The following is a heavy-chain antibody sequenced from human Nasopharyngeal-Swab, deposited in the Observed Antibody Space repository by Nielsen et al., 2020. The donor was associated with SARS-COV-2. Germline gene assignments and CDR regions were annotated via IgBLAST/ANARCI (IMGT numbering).Heavy chain of an antibody. Sequence: VRQMPGKGLEWMGRSDPSDSYTNYSPSFQGHVTISADKSISTAYLQWSSLKASDTAMYYCARAIIAAAGSYYYYGMDVWGQGTTVTVSS. V-gene: IGHV5-10-1*01. CDR2: SDPSDSYT. J-gene: IGHJ6*02. D-gene: IGHD6-13*01. CDR3: ARAIIAAAGSYYYYGMDV.